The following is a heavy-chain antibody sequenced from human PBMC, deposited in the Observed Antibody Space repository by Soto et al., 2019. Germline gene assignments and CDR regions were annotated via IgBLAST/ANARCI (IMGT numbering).Heavy chain of an antibody. Sequence: GGSLRLSCAASGFTFSSYGMHWVRQAPGKGLEWVAVISYDGSNKYYADSVKGRFTISRDNSKNTLYLQMNSLRAEDTAVYYCAKDIDRLYSSSWPNCFDPWGQGPLVTVSS. CDR3: AKDIDRLYSSSWPNCFDP. D-gene: IGHD6-13*01. J-gene: IGHJ5*02. CDR1: GFTFSSYG. CDR2: ISYDGSNK. V-gene: IGHV3-30*18.